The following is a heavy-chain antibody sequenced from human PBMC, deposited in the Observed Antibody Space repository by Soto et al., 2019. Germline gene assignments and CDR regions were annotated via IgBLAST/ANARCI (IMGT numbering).Heavy chain of an antibody. J-gene: IGHJ4*02. CDR1: GFTFSNYA. CDR2: IRGSAGTP. Sequence: EVQLLEAGGGLVQPGGSLRLSCAASGFTFSNYAMNWVRQAPGKGLEWVASIRGSAGTPYYADSVRGRFTISRDNSKNTLSLQMNSLRVEDTAVYYCAKDRDYFDYCGQGALVTVSS. CDR3: AKDRDYFDY. V-gene: IGHV3-23*01.